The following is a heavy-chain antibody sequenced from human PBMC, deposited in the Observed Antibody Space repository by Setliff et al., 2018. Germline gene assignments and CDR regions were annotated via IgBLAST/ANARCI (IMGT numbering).Heavy chain of an antibody. CDR3: AREELWFGELASYYYYGMDV. Sequence: PGGSLRLSCAASGFTVSSNYMSWVRQAPGKGLEWVSAISGSGGSTYYADSVKGRFTISRDNAKNSLYLQMNSLRAEDTAVYYCAREELWFGELASYYYYGMDVWGQGTTVTVSS. CDR2: ISGSGGST. J-gene: IGHJ6*02. D-gene: IGHD3-10*01. V-gene: IGHV3-53*01. CDR1: GFTVSSNY.